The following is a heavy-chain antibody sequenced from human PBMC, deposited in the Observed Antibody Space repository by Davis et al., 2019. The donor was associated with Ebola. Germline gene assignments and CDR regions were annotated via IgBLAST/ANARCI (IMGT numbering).Heavy chain of an antibody. V-gene: IGHV3-23*01. CDR1: GFTFSSYA. D-gene: IGHD3-3*01. CDR3: ARDSYDFWSGYYYYYGMDV. J-gene: IGHJ6*02. CDR2: ISGSGGST. Sequence: GGSLRLSCAASGFTFSSYAMSWVRQAPGKGLEWVSAISGSGGSTYYADSVKGRFTISRDNAKNSLYLQMNSLRAEDTAVYYCARDSYDFWSGYYYYYGMDVWGQGTTVTVSS.